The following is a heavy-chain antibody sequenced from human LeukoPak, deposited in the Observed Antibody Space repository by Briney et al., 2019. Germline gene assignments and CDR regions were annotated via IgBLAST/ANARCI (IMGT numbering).Heavy chain of an antibody. CDR1: GYTFTSYA. Sequence: GASVKVPCKASGYTFTSYAMHWVRQAPGQRLEWMGWINAGNGNTKYSQKFQGRVTITRDTSASTAYMELSSLRSEDTAVYYCARDLFSLSRIAVAPSASGYWGQGTLVTVSS. V-gene: IGHV1-3*01. D-gene: IGHD6-19*01. J-gene: IGHJ4*02. CDR3: ARDLFSLSRIAVAPSASGY. CDR2: INAGNGNT.